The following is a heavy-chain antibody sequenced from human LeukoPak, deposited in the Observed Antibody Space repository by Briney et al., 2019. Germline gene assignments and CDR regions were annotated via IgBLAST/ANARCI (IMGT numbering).Heavy chain of an antibody. J-gene: IGHJ6*03. CDR1: VFTFSSYA. V-gene: IGHV3-30*04. D-gene: IGHD3-10*01. Sequence: GGSLRLSCAASVFTFSSYAMHWVRQAPGKGLEWVAVISYDGSNKYYADSVKGRFTISRDNSKNTLYLQMNSLRAEDTAVYYCAREGPSLGYYYYMDVWGKGTTVTVSS. CDR3: AREGPSLGYYYYMDV. CDR2: ISYDGSNK.